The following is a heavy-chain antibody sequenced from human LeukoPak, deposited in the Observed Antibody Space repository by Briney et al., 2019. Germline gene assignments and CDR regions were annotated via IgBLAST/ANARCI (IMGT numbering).Heavy chain of an antibody. J-gene: IGHJ6*03. D-gene: IGHD6-19*01. CDR3: ARSTSDSSGWYGPYYYYMDV. Sequence: GASVKVSCKASGYTFTGYYMHWVRQAPGQGLEWMGWINPNSGGTNYAQKFQGRVTMTRDTSISTAYMELSRLRFDDTAVYYCARSTSDSSGWYGPYYYYMDVWGKGTTVTVSS. V-gene: IGHV1-2*02. CDR2: INPNSGGT. CDR1: GYTFTGYY.